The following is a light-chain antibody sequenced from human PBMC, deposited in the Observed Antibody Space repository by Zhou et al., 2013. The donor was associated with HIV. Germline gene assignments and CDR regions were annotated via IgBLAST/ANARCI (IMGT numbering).Light chain of an antibody. Sequence: DIQMTQSPSSLSASVGDTVTITCRASQGISNYLAWYQQKPGEVPKLLIHGASTLQSGVPSRFSGSGSGTDFTLTISSLQPEDVATYYCHRYDSAPRTFGQGTKVEIK. V-gene: IGKV1-27*01. CDR2: GAS. CDR3: HRYDSAPRT. CDR1: QGISNY. J-gene: IGKJ1*01.